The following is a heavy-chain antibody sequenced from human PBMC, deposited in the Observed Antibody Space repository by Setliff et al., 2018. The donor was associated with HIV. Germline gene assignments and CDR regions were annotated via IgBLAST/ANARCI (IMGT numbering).Heavy chain of an antibody. V-gene: IGHV4-39*01. J-gene: IGHJ4*02. CDR1: GASISSSSNS. CDR2: LYSSGRT. CDR3: AGSYGSSWFGPFDY. D-gene: IGHD6-13*01. Sequence: SETLSLTCSVSGASISSSSNSWGWIRQPPGKGLEWIGSLYSSGRTYYKSSLKSRVNISVDASRNQFSLRLDSLTAADTAIYYCAGSYGSSWFGPFDYWGQGALVTVSS.